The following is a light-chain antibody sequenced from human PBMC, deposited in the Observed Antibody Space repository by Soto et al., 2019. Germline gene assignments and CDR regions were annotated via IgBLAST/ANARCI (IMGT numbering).Light chain of an antibody. CDR3: HQRYRTVWT. CDR2: SAS. Sequence: DIQMTQSPSSLSASVGDRVTITCRTSQNIFRYLNWYQQKAGQAPKLLIHSASTLESGVPSRFSGGGSGTDFTVTIRGLQPEDFESYLCHQRYRTVWTFVQGTKVDIK. J-gene: IGKJ1*01. V-gene: IGKV1-39*01. CDR1: QNIFRY.